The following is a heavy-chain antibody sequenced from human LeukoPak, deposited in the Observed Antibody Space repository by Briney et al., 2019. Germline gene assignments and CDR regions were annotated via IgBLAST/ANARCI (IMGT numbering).Heavy chain of an antibody. V-gene: IGHV4-4*07. Sequence: SETLSLTCTVSGGPIYSYYWSWIRQTAGKGLEWIGRLYPGVSTDYNPSLKSRVTMSVDTSKNQFVLKLGAVTAADTAVYYCARRNIVLSDAFDIWGQGTMVTVSS. CDR2: LYPGVST. D-gene: IGHD2-8*01. CDR1: GGPIYSYY. CDR3: ARRNIVLSDAFDI. J-gene: IGHJ3*02.